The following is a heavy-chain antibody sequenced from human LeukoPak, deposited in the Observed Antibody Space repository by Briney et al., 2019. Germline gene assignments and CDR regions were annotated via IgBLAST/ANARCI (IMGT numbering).Heavy chain of an antibody. Sequence: PGGSLILSCAASGFTFSSYEMNWVRQAPGKGLEWVSYISSSGSTIYYADSVKGRFTISRDNAKNSLYLQMNSLRAEDTAVYYCARDRWGSSGYKPLDYWGQGTLVTVSS. D-gene: IGHD3-22*01. J-gene: IGHJ4*02. V-gene: IGHV3-48*03. CDR3: ARDRWGSSGYKPLDY. CDR1: GFTFSSYE. CDR2: ISSSGSTI.